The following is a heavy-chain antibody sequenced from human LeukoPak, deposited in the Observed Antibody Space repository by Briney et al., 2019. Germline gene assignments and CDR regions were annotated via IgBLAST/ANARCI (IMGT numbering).Heavy chain of an antibody. CDR2: ISRSSSYI. Sequence: GGSLRLSCAASGFTFSSYSMNWVRQAPGKGLEWVSSISRSSSYIYYADSVKGRFTISRDNAKNSLYLQMNSLRAEDTAVYYCARERTWNWFDPWGQGTLVTVSS. CDR1: GFTFSSYS. J-gene: IGHJ5*02. CDR3: ARERTWNWFDP. V-gene: IGHV3-21*04.